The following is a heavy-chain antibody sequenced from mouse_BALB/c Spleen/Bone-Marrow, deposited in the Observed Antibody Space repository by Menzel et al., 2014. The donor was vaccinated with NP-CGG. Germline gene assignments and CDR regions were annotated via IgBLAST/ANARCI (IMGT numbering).Heavy chain of an antibody. D-gene: IGHD4-1*01. Sequence: EVQLQESGGGLVQPGGSRKLSCAASGFTFSSFGMHWVRQAPEKGLEWVAYISSGGSTIFYADTVKGRFTVSRDNPKNTLFLQMTSLRSEDTDMYYCTRGGNWDDFDYWGQGTTLTVSS. CDR3: TRGGNWDDFDY. CDR2: ISSGGSTI. CDR1: GFTFSSFG. V-gene: IGHV5-17*02. J-gene: IGHJ2*01.